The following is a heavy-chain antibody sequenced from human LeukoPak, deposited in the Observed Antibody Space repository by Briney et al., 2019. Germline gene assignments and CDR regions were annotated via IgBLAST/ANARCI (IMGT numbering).Heavy chain of an antibody. CDR3: ARVLCSSTSCSSSPWFDP. CDR2: SNGGNANA. D-gene: IGHD2-2*01. CDR1: GYTITYYV. J-gene: IGHJ5*02. Sequence: ASVKVSCKTSGYTITYYVIHWVRQAPGQRLEWMGWSNGGNANAKYSQEFQGRVTITRNTSISTAYMELSSLRSEDTAVYYCARVLCSSTSCSSSPWFDPWGHGTLVTVSS. V-gene: IGHV1-3*02.